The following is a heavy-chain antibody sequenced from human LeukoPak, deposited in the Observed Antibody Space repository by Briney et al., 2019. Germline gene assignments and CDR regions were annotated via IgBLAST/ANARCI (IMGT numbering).Heavy chain of an antibody. CDR1: GFTFSSYA. V-gene: IGHV3-30*01. CDR3: ASSYGRRYYFDY. D-gene: IGHD4-17*01. CDR2: ISYDGSNK. Sequence: GGSLRLSCAASGFTFSSYAMHWVRQAPGKGLEWVAVISYDGSNKYYADSVKGRFAISRDNSKNTLYLQMNSLRAEDTAVYYCASSYGRRYYFDYWGQGTLVTVSS. J-gene: IGHJ4*02.